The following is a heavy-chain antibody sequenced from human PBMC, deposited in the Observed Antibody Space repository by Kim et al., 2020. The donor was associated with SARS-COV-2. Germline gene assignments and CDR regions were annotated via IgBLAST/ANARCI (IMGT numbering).Heavy chain of an antibody. CDR1: GYTFTSYG. CDR2: ISAYNGNT. J-gene: IGHJ4*02. Sequence: ASVKVSCKASGYTFTSYGISWVRQAPGQGLEWMGWISAYNGNTNYAQKLQGRVTMTTDTSTSTAYMELRSLRSDDTAVYYCARLTYGSGSYHLIPPQIDYWGQGTLVTVSS. CDR3: ARLTYGSGSYHLIPPQIDY. D-gene: IGHD3-10*01. V-gene: IGHV1-18*04.